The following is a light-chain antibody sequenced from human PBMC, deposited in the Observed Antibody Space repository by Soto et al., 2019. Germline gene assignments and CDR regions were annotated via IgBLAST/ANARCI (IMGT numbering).Light chain of an antibody. J-gene: IGKJ1*01. CDR1: QSILKN. CDR3: QQYGSSGT. CDR2: GAS. V-gene: IGKV3-20*01. Sequence: EIVMTPSPATLSVSPGERATLSCRASQSILKNLAWYQHKPGQAPRLLIYGASNRATGIPDRFSGSGSGTDFTLTISRLEPEDFAVYYCQQYGSSGTFGQGTKVDI.